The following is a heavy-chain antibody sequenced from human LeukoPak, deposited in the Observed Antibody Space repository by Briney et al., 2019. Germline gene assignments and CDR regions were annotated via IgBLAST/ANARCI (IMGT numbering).Heavy chain of an antibody. CDR2: VGDSADTT. CDR3: AKDSQLWFHDKYYFDY. V-gene: IGHV3-23*01. Sequence: GGSLRLSCAASGFSFATYGMSWVRQAPGKGLEWVSVVGDSADTTHYADSVKGRFFISRDNSKNTVHLQMNSLRAEDTAVYYCAKDSQLWFHDKYYFDYWGQGALVTVSS. D-gene: IGHD5-18*01. J-gene: IGHJ4*02. CDR1: GFSFATYG.